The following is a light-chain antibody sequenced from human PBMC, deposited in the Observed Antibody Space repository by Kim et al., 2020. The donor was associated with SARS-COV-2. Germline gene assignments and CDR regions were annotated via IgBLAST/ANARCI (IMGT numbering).Light chain of an antibody. Sequence: SLSPGERATLSCRASQSVGTFLAWNQQKPGQSPRLLIYHASNRATGIPARFSGSGSVTDFTLTISSLEPEDFAVYYCQQRSNWRYTFGQGTKLEI. V-gene: IGKV3-11*01. CDR2: HAS. CDR1: QSVGTF. J-gene: IGKJ2*01. CDR3: QQRSNWRYT.